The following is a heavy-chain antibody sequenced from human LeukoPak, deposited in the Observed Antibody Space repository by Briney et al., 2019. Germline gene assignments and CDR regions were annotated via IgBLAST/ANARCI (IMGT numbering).Heavy chain of an antibody. CDR1: GFTFSGYS. V-gene: IGHV3-48*02. Sequence: GESLRLSCAASGFTFSGYSMNGVRQAPGKGLEWVAYLGPSNNAIHYADSVKGRFTISRDNAQNSLSLRMNSLRDDDTAVYYCARAAYASSPDYWGQGTLVTVSS. D-gene: IGHD6-13*01. J-gene: IGHJ4*02. CDR2: LGPSNNAI. CDR3: ARAAYASSPDY.